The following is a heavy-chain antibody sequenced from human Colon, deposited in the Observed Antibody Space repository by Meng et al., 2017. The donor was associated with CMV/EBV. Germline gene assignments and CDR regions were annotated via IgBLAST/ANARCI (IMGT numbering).Heavy chain of an antibody. CDR3: TRTQIIAVPATLDY. D-gene: IGHD2-2*01. Sequence: GESLKISCTASGFSFGDYAMSWVRQAPGKGLEWVGFIRGKAHGETTEYAASVKGRFIISRDESKSIAYLQMNSLKTEDTALYYCTRTQIIAVPATLDYWGQGTLVTVSS. J-gene: IGHJ4*02. CDR1: GFSFGDYA. V-gene: IGHV3-49*04. CDR2: IRGKAHGETT.